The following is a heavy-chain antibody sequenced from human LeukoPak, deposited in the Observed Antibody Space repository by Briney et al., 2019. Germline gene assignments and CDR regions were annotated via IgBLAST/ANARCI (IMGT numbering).Heavy chain of an antibody. D-gene: IGHD3-16*01. CDR3: ARESSHLGFDP. J-gene: IGHJ5*02. V-gene: IGHV1-18*01. CDR2: ISAYNGNT. CDR1: GGTFSSYA. Sequence: ASVKVSCKASGGTFSSYAISWVRQAPGQGLEWMGWISAYNGNTSYAQKLQGRVTMTTDTSTSTAYMELRSLRSDDTAVYYCARESSHLGFDPWGQGTLVTVSS.